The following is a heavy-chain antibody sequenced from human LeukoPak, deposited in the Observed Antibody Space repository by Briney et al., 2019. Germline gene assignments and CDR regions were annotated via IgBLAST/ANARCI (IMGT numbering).Heavy chain of an antibody. Sequence: GGSLRLSCATSGFTFSNYAMSWVRQAPGKGLEWVSAISTSGSDTYSADSVRGRFTISRDNAKNSLYLQMNSLRDEDTAVYYCARVWGYYDFWSGSYYFDYWGQGTLVTVSS. CDR1: GFTFSNYA. D-gene: IGHD3-3*01. CDR3: ARVWGYYDFWSGSYYFDY. J-gene: IGHJ4*02. V-gene: IGHV3-23*01. CDR2: ISTSGSDT.